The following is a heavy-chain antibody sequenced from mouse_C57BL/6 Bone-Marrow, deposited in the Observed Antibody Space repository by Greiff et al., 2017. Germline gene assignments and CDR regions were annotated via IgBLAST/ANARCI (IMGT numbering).Heavy chain of an antibody. CDR2: ISDGGSYT. J-gene: IGHJ3*01. CDR3: ARYNYGVTCAY. V-gene: IGHV5-4*01. CDR1: GFTFSSYA. Sequence: EVQVVESGGGLVKPGGSLKLSCAASGFTFSSYAMSWVRQTPEKRLEWVATISDGGSYTYYPDNVKGRFTISRDNAKNNLYLQMSHLKSEDTATYYCARYNYGVTCAYWGQGTLVTVSA. D-gene: IGHD1-1*01.